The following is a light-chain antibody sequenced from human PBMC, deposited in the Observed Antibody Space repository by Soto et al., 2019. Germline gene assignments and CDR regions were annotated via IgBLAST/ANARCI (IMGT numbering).Light chain of an antibody. V-gene: IGKV3-15*01. J-gene: IGKJ5*01. Sequence: EVIITQSPATLSVSQWARATLSCRASQTVSRNLAWYQQRPGQAPRLLIYDISSRATGVPARFSGSGSETEFTLTIRSLQSEYFAVYFCQQYNNWPSFGQGTRLEIK. CDR2: DIS. CDR3: QQYNNWPS. CDR1: QTVSRN.